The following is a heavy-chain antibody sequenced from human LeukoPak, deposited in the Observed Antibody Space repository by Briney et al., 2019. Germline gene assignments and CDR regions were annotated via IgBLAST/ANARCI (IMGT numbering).Heavy chain of an antibody. Sequence: ASVKVSCKASGYTFTGYYMHWVRQAPGQGLEWMGWINPNSGGTNYAQKFQGRVTMTRDTSISTAYMELSRLRSDDTAVYYCARDRSRRGYSYGNWFDPWGQGTLVTVSS. CDR3: ARDRSRRGYSYGNWFDP. CDR1: GYTFTGYY. D-gene: IGHD5-18*01. CDR2: INPNSGGT. J-gene: IGHJ5*02. V-gene: IGHV1-2*02.